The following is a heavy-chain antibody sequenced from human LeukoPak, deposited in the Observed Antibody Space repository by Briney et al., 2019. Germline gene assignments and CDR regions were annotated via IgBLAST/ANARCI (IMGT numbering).Heavy chain of an antibody. J-gene: IGHJ6*03. CDR1: GFTFSNYV. CDR2: ISASGDST. CDR3: AKASSRPGYYYYYMDV. D-gene: IGHD6-13*01. Sequence: PGGSLRLSCAASGFTFSNYVMSWVRQAPGKGLEWVSAISASGDSTYYADSVKGRFTISRDNSKNTLYLQMNSLRAEDTAVYYCAKASSRPGYYYYYMDVWGKGTTVTVSS. V-gene: IGHV3-23*01.